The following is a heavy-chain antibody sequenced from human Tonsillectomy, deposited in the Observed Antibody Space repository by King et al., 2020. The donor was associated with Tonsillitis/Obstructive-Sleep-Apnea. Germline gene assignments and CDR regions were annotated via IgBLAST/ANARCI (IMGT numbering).Heavy chain of an antibody. D-gene: IGHD5-12*01. CDR1: GGSFSGYY. Sequence: VQLQQWGAGLLKPSETLSLTCAVYGGSFSGYYWSWIRQPPGMGLEWIGEINHSGSSNYNPSLKSRVTISVDTSNNQFSLKLSSVTAADTAVYYCAREMSGYGLDAFDIWGHGTMVTVSS. CDR3: AREMSGYGLDAFDI. J-gene: IGHJ3*02. V-gene: IGHV4-34*01. CDR2: INHSGSS.